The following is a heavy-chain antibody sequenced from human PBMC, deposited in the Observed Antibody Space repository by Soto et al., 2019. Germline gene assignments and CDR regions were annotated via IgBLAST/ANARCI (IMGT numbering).Heavy chain of an antibody. CDR1: GFTFSSYW. V-gene: IGHV3-74*01. Sequence: GALRLSCAASGFTFSSYWMHWVRQAPGKGLVWVSRINSDVSGTSYADSVKGRFTISRDNAKNTLFLQMNSLRAEDTAVYYCASDRSYGMDVWGQGTTVTVSS. CDR3: ASDRSYGMDV. J-gene: IGHJ6*02. CDR2: INSDVSGT.